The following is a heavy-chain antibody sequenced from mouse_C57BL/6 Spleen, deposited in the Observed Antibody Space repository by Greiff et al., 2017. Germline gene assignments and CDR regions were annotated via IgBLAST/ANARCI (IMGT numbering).Heavy chain of an antibody. CDR1: GFTFSDYG. D-gene: IGHD1-1*02. CDR3: ARRVGFLDY. CDR2: ISSGSSTI. Sequence: EVKVVESGGGLVKPGGSLKLSCAASGFTFSDYGMHWVRQAPEKGLEWVAYISSGSSTIYYADTVKGRFTISRDNAKNTLFLQMTSLRSEDTAMYYCARRVGFLDYWGQGTTLTVSS. J-gene: IGHJ2*01. V-gene: IGHV5-17*01.